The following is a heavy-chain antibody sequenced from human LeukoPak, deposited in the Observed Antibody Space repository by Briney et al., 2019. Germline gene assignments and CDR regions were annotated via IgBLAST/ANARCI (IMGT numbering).Heavy chain of an antibody. D-gene: IGHD6-13*01. CDR3: ARPKFKYSSGWYGDY. V-gene: IGHV3-20*04. CDR1: GFTFDDYG. Sequence: GGSLRLSCAASGFTFDDYGMSWVRQAPGKGLEWVSGINWNGGSTGYADSVKGRFTISRDNAKNSLYLQMNSLRAEDTALYYCARPKFKYSSGWYGDYWGQGTLVTVSS. J-gene: IGHJ4*02. CDR2: INWNGGST.